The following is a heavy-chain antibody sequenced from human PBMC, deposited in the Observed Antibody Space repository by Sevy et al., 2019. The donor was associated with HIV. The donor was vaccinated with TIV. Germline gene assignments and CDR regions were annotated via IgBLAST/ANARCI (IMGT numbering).Heavy chain of an antibody. CDR1: GYTFTSYG. CDR3: ARETSPTPGTGYQY. J-gene: IGHJ4*02. CDR2: ISAYNGNT. Sequence: ASVKVSCKASGYTFTSYGISWVRQAPGQGLEGMGWISAYNGNTNYAQKLQGRVTMTTDTSTSTAYMELRCLRSDGTAVYYCARETSPTPGTGYQYWGQGTLVTVSS. V-gene: IGHV1-18*01. D-gene: IGHD3-9*01.